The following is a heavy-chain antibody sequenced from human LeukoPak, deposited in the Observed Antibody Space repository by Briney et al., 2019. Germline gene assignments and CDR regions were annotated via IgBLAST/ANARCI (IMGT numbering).Heavy chain of an antibody. J-gene: IGHJ4*02. D-gene: IGHD4-17*01. V-gene: IGHV3-23*01. CDR1: GFTFSSYA. CDR2: ISGSGGST. Sequence: GGSLRLSCAASGFTFSSYAMSWVRQAPGKGLELVSTISGSGGSTYYADSVKGRFTISRDNSKNTVYLQLKSLRAEDTAVYFCAKTLTYCFDYWGQGTLVTVSS. CDR3: AKTLTYCFDY.